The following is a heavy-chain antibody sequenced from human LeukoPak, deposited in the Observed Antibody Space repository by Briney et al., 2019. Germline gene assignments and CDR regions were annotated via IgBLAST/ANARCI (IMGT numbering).Heavy chain of an antibody. J-gene: IGHJ4*02. V-gene: IGHV4-59*08. CDR1: GGSIGSYY. CDR2: IYYSGST. D-gene: IGHD6-19*01. Sequence: TSETLSLTCTVSGGSIGSYYWSWIRQPPGKGLEWIGYIYYSGSTNYNPSLKSRVTISADTSKNQFSLKLSSATAADTAVYYCARHGGSGWSDFDYWGQGTLVSVSS. CDR3: ARHGGSGWSDFDY.